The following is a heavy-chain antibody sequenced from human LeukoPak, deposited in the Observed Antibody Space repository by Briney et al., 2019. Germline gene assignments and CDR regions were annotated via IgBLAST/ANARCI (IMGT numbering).Heavy chain of an antibody. CDR1: GFTFSSYS. CDR2: ISSSSSTI. D-gene: IGHD6-19*01. V-gene: IGHV3-48*04. J-gene: IGHJ4*02. CDR3: AKGYGPGRSGWYLGFDY. Sequence: GGSLRLSCAASGFTFSSYSMNWVRQAPGKGLEWVSYISSSSSTIYYADSVKGRFTIFRDNAKNSLYLQMNSLRAEDTAVYYCAKGYGPGRSGWYLGFDYWGQGTLVTVSS.